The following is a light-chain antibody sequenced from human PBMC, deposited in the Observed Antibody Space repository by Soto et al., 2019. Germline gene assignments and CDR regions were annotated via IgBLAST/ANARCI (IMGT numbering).Light chain of an antibody. J-gene: IGKJ5*01. CDR1: PSLRRGA. Sequence: GEWAPPPRGTSPSLRRGALACDQQIPGLAPGLLIYGASSRATGIPDGFSGSGSGTDFNLTVNRLAPEDFAVYYCQQYSNWPPITFGQGTRLEIK. CDR2: GAS. CDR3: QQYSNWPPIT. V-gene: IGKV3-20*01.